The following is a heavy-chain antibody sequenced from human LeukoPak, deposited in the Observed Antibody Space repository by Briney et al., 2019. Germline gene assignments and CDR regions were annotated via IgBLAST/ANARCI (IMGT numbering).Heavy chain of an antibody. J-gene: IGHJ4*02. D-gene: IGHD3-10*01. Sequence: SETLSLTCTVSGGSISSHYWSWIRQPPGKGLEWIGEINHSGSTNYNPSLKSRVTISVDTSKNQFSLKLSSVTAADTAVYYCARAFDSGSYSPLDYWGQGTLVTVSS. CDR1: GGSISSHY. CDR3: ARAFDSGSYSPLDY. CDR2: INHSGST. V-gene: IGHV4-34*01.